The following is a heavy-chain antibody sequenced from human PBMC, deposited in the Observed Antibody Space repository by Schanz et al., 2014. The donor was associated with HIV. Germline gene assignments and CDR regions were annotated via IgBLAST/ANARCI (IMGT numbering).Heavy chain of an antibody. Sequence: VQLVESGGGVVQPGRSLRLSCAGSGFAFSSYAMTWVRQAPGKGLVWVSRINNDGSSTSYADSVKGRFTISRDNAKNTLYLQMNSLRVEDTAVYYCARETVNYYYGMDVWGQGTTVTVSS. V-gene: IGHV3-74*01. J-gene: IGHJ6*02. CDR2: INNDGSST. CDR1: GFAFSSYA. D-gene: IGHD4-4*01. CDR3: ARETVNYYYGMDV.